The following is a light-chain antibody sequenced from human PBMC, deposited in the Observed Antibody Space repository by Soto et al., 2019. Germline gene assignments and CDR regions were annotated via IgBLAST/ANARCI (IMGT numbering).Light chain of an antibody. J-gene: IGLJ1*01. CDR2: EVT. CDR1: GSDVGNYRL. Sequence: QSALAQPASVSGSPGQSITISCTGSGSDVGNYRLISWFQQHPDKAPKLLIHEVTKRPSGVSSRFSGSKSDNTASLTISGLRAEDEAEYCCFSYAGDNTYVFGTGTKLTVL. CDR3: FSYAGDNTYV. V-gene: IGLV2-23*02.